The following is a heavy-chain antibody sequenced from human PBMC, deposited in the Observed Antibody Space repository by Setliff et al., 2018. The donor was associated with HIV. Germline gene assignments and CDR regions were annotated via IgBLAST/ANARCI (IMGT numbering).Heavy chain of an antibody. V-gene: IGHV4-34*01. CDR1: GGSFSGYY. D-gene: IGHD3-3*01. Sequence: PSETLSLTCAVYGGSFSGYYWSWIRQPPGKGLEWIGEINHSGSHNYNPSLKNRVNISVDTSTNQFSLKLSSVTAADTAVYYCARLDGYDVWGDYCTPYAFDIWGQGTMVTVSS. J-gene: IGHJ3*02. CDR3: ARLDGYDVWGDYCTPYAFDI. CDR2: INHSGSH.